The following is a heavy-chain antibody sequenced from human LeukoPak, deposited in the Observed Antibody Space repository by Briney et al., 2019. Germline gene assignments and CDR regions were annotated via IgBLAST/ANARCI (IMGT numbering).Heavy chain of an antibody. CDR1: GFTFSTYY. CDR2: ISSSSSYI. J-gene: IGHJ6*02. V-gene: IGHV3-21*05. D-gene: IGHD3-3*01. CDR3: ARDGPSYSTITIFGVVTYGMDV. Sequence: GGSLRLSCAASGFTFSTYYMTWIRQAPGKGLEWVSYISSSSSYIYYADSVKGRFTISRDDAKNSLYLQMNSLRAEDTAVYYCARDGPSYSTITIFGVVTYGMDVWGQGTTVTVSS.